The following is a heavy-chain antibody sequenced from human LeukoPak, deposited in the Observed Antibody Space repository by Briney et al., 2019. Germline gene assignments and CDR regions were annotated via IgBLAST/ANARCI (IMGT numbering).Heavy chain of an antibody. V-gene: IGHV3-23*01. CDR2: LCGGGGST. J-gene: IGHJ4*02. D-gene: IGHD1-26*01. Sequence: GGSLRLSCAASGFTFSGYAMSWVRQAPGKGLEWVSALCGGGGSTYYADSVKGRFTISRDNSKNTLYLQMNSLRAEDTAVYYCAKGGSYYGYYFDDWGQGTPVTVSS. CDR3: AKGGSYYGYYFDD. CDR1: GFTFSGYA.